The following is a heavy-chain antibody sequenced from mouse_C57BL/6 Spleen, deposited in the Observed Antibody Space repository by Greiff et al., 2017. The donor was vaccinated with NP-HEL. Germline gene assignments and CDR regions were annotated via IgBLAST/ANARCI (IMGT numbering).Heavy chain of an antibody. J-gene: IGHJ3*01. CDR3: ASRAWCAY. CDR1: GYSITSGYY. V-gene: IGHV3-6*01. CDR2: ISYDGSN. Sequence: EVKLMESGPGLVKPSQSLSLTCSVTGYSITSGYYWNWIRQFPGNKLEWMGYISYDGSNNYNPSLKNRISITRDTSKNQFFLKLNSVTTEDTATYYCASRAWCAYWGQGTLVTVSA.